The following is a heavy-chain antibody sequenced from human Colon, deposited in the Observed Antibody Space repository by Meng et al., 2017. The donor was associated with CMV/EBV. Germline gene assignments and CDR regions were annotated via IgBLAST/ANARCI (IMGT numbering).Heavy chain of an antibody. Sequence: QVQLVESGGGLVKPGGXLRLSCAASGFSFTNYYMSWIRQVPGKGLEWVSFISYSGSYTNYTDSVKGRFTVSRDNAKNSLYLQMNSLTAADTGVYYCARDKGSGIPDAFDIWGQGTLVTVSS. CDR2: ISYSGSYT. CDR1: GFSFTNYY. CDR3: ARDKGSGIPDAFDI. V-gene: IGHV3-11*06. J-gene: IGHJ3*02. D-gene: IGHD6-13*01.